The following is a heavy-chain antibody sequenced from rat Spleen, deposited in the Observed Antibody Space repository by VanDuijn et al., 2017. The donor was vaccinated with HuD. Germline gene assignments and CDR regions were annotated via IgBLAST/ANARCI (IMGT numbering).Heavy chain of an antibody. Sequence: QVQLMESGPGLVQPSETLSLTCTVSGFSLTSYNVHWVRQPPGKGLEWMGVMWSGGSTDYNSALKSRLSISRDTSKNQVFLKMNSLQSEDTTTCYCARDLDGYFDYWGQGVMVTVSS. CDR3: ARDLDGYFDY. CDR2: MWSGGST. D-gene: IGHD1-12*03. V-gene: IGHV2-45*01. CDR1: GFSLTSYN. J-gene: IGHJ2*01.